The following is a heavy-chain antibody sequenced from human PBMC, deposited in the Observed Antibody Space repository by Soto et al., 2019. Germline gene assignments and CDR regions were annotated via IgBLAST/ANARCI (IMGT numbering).Heavy chain of an antibody. J-gene: IGHJ6*02. CDR2: ISYDGSNK. CDR1: GFTFSSYA. Sequence: PGGSLRLSCAASGFTFSSYAMHWVRQAPGKGLEWVAVISYDGSNKYYADSVKGRFTISRDNSKNTLYLQINSLRAEDTAVYYCARDGGDPDPDYDTLTGYEPGYYYGMDVWGQGTTVTVSS. D-gene: IGHD3-9*01. CDR3: ARDGGDPDPDYDTLTGYEPGYYYGMDV. V-gene: IGHV3-30-3*01.